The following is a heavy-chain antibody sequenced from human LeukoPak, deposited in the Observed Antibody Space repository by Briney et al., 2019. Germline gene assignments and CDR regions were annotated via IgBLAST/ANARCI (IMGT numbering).Heavy chain of an antibody. Sequence: GGSLRLCCAASGFTFSSYAMHRVRQATGKGLEWVAVISYDGSNKYYADSVKGRFTISRDNSKNTLYLQMNSLRAEDTAVYYCARVAAAGFSFDYWGQGTLVTVSS. J-gene: IGHJ4*02. CDR1: GFTFSSYA. CDR3: ARVAAAGFSFDY. CDR2: ISYDGSNK. D-gene: IGHD6-13*01. V-gene: IGHV3-30*04.